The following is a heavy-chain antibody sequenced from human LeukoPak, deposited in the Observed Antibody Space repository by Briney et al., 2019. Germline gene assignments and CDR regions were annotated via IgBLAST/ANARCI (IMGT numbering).Heavy chain of an antibody. CDR2: IYYNGMT. D-gene: IGHD3-22*01. CDR3: AGSKFFYDSSVTNWFDP. CDR1: GDSISSYY. V-gene: IGHV4-59*01. Sequence: SETLSLACTVSGDSISSYYWNWIRQPPGKGLEWIGYIYYNGMTNYDPSLKSRVTLSVDTSKNQFSLKLSSVTAADTAVYYCAGSKFFYDSSVTNWFDPWGQGTLVTVSS. J-gene: IGHJ5*02.